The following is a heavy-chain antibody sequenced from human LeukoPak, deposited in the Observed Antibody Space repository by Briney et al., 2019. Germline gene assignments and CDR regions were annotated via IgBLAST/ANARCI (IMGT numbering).Heavy chain of an antibody. Sequence: GESLKISCKGSGYSFTSYWIGWVRQMPGKGPEWMGIIYPGDSDTRYSPSFQGQVTISADKSISTAYLQWSSLKASDTAMYYCARPNYDSSGYYYFDYWGQGTLVTVSS. CDR2: IYPGDSDT. J-gene: IGHJ4*02. V-gene: IGHV5-51*01. CDR3: ARPNYDSSGYYYFDY. D-gene: IGHD3-22*01. CDR1: GYSFTSYW.